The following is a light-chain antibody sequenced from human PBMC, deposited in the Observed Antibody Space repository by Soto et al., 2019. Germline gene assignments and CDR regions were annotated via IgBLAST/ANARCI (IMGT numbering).Light chain of an antibody. CDR2: TVS. CDR3: QQGKTFPFT. V-gene: IGKV1-12*01. J-gene: IGKJ3*01. CDR1: HGVSGW. Sequence: IQMTQSPSSVSASVGDTVTLSCQTSHGVSGWLAWYQQKPGKAPTLLIYTVSNLQSGVPSRFSGSGSGTDFSLTITNLKPEDFATYLCQQGKTFPFTFGPGTKVEVK.